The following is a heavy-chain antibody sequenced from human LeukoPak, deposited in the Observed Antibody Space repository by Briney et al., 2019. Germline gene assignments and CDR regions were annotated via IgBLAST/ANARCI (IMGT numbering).Heavy chain of an antibody. CDR3: STEGYTYGYHSFDI. CDR2: IKSKTDGGTT. D-gene: IGHD5-18*01. J-gene: IGHJ3*02. Sequence: GGSLRLSCAASGFTFSNAWMSWVRHAPGKGLEWVVRIKSKTDGGTTDYAAPVKGRFTISRDDSKNTLYLQMNSLKTEDTAVYYCSTEGYTYGYHSFDIWGQGTMVTVSS. V-gene: IGHV3-15*01. CDR1: GFTFSNAW.